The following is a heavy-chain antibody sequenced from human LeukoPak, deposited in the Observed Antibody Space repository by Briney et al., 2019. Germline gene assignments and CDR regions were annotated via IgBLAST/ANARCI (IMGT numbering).Heavy chain of an antibody. V-gene: IGHV3-64*01. J-gene: IGHJ4*02. Sequence: GGSLRLSCAASGFTFSSYAMHWVRQAPGKGLEYVSAISSNGGSTYYANPVKGRFTISRDNSKNTLYLQMGSLRAEDMAVYYCARGPYYYDSSGYCDYWGQGTLVTVSS. CDR3: ARGPYYYDSSGYCDY. CDR2: ISSNGGST. CDR1: GFTFSSYA. D-gene: IGHD3-22*01.